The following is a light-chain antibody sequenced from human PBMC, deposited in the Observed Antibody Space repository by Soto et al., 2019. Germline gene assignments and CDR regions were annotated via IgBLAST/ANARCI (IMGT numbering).Light chain of an antibody. CDR3: QQYNSYSVT. J-gene: IGKJ1*01. CDR1: QRISNY. CDR2: AAS. Sequence: DNRMNHSTYSLSVSIIDRVPITCRPSQRISNYLAWYQQKPGKVPKLLIYAASTLQSGVPSRFSGSGSGTEFTLTISSLQPDDFATYYCQQYNSYSVTFGQGPTVDI. V-gene: IGKV1-27*01.